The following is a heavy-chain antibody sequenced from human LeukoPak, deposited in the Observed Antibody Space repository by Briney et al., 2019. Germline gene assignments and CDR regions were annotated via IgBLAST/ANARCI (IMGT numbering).Heavy chain of an antibody. Sequence: GGSLRLSCAASGFTFSGSAMHWVRQASGKGLEWVGRIRSKANSYATAYAASVKGRFTISRDDSKNTAYLQMNSLKTEDTAVCYCNVVVVAGRWYFDYWGQGTLVTVSS. V-gene: IGHV3-73*01. D-gene: IGHD2-15*01. J-gene: IGHJ4*02. CDR1: GFTFSGSA. CDR3: NVVVVAGRWYFDY. CDR2: IRSKANSYAT.